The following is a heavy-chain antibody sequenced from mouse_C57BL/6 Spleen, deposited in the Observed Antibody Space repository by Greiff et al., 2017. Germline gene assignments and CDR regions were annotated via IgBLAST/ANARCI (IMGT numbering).Heavy chain of an antibody. CDR1: GYAFSSSW. J-gene: IGHJ2*01. D-gene: IGHD1-1*01. Sequence: VQLQESGPELVKPGASVKISCKASGYAFSSSWMNWVKQRPGKGLEWIGRIYPGDGDTNYNGKFKGKATLTADKSSSTAYMQLSSLTSEDSAVYFCARGVVVDYWGQGTTLTVSS. V-gene: IGHV1-82*01. CDR2: IYPGDGDT. CDR3: ARGVVVDY.